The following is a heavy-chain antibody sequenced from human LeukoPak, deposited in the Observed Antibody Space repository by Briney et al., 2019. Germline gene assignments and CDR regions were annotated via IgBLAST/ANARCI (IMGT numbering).Heavy chain of an antibody. CDR1: GYTFTSYY. D-gene: IGHD5-18*01. Sequence: ASVKVSCKASGYTFTSYYMHWVRQAPGQGLEWMGIINPSGGSTGYAHKFQGRVTMTRDTSTSTVYMDLSRLRSEDTAVYYCARDVDTTIFYGLDVWGQGTTVTVSS. J-gene: IGHJ6*02. CDR2: INPSGGST. V-gene: IGHV1-46*01. CDR3: ARDVDTTIFYGLDV.